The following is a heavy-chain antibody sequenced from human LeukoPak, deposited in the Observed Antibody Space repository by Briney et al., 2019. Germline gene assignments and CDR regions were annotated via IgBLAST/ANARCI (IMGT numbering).Heavy chain of an antibody. CDR3: ARCSRPSSGRGWFDP. Sequence: ASVKVSCKASGYSFTGYYIHWVRQAPGQGLEWMAWINPNSGDTNYAQKFQGRVTMARDTSISTAYMELSRLRSDDTAVYYCARCSRPSSGRGWFDPWGQGTLVTVSS. CDR1: GYSFTGYY. CDR2: INPNSGDT. D-gene: IGHD6-25*01. V-gene: IGHV1-2*02. J-gene: IGHJ5*02.